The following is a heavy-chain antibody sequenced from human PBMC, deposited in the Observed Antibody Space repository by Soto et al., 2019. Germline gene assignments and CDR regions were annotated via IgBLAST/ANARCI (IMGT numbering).Heavy chain of an antibody. CDR3: ARDKGYCSSTSCYTTHYYYGMDV. J-gene: IGHJ6*02. CDR2: ISSSSSYT. Sequence: QVQLVESGGGLVKPGGSLRLSCAASGFTFSDYYMSWIRQAPGKGLEWVSYISSSSSYTNYADSVKGRFTISRDNAKNSLYLKMNSLRAEDTAVDYCARDKGYCSSTSCYTTHYYYGMDVWGQGTTVTVSS. D-gene: IGHD2-2*02. CDR1: GFTFSDYY. V-gene: IGHV3-11*06.